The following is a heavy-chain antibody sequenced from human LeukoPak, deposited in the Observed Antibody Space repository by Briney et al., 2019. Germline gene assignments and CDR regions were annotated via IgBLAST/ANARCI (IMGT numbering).Heavy chain of an antibody. CDR2: IYTSGST. CDR1: GGSISSGSYY. CDR3: ARGQGAARYNWFDP. Sequence: SQTLSLTCTVSGGSISSGSYYWSWIRQPAGKGLEWIGRIYTSGSTNYNPSLKSRVTISVDTSKNQLSLKLSSVTAADTAVYYCARGQGAARYNWFDPWGQGTLVTASS. J-gene: IGHJ5*02. V-gene: IGHV4-61*02. D-gene: IGHD6-6*01.